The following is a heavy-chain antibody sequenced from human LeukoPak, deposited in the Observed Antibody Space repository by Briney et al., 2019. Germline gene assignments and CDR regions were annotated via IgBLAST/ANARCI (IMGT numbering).Heavy chain of an antibody. V-gene: IGHV1-69*13. J-gene: IGHJ6*03. CDR1: AGTFSTYA. D-gene: IGHD3-10*01. Sequence: SVQVSCNASAGTFSTYAISGVRPAPGQGLEWMGGIIPIFGTANYAQKFQGRVTITPDESTSTAYMELSSLRSEDTAVYYCARDNMHYGSGEDDYYYYYMDVWGKGTTVTISS. CDR3: ARDNMHYGSGEDDYYYYYMDV. CDR2: IIPIFGTA.